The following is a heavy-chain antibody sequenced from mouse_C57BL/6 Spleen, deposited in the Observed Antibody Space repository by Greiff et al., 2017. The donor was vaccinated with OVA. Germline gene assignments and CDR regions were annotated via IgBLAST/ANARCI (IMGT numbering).Heavy chain of an antibody. CDR2: ISYDGSN. CDR3: ARDALFPSDV. V-gene: IGHV3-6*01. J-gene: IGHJ1*03. Sequence: VQLKESGPGLVKPSQSLSLTCSVTGYSITSGYYWNWIRQFPGNKLEWMGYISYDGSNNYNPSLKNRISITRDTSKNQFFLKLNSVTTEDTATYYCARDALFPSDVWGTGTTVTVSS. CDR1: GYSITSGYY. D-gene: IGHD6-5*01.